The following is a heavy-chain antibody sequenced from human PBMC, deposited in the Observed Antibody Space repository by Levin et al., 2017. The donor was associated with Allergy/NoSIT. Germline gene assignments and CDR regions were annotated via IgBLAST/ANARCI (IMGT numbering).Heavy chain of an antibody. J-gene: IGHJ6*02. CDR1: GGSLSGNY. CDR2: TNRSGGT. CDR3: ARGGSVDLVVVTPDHSYYYGMDV. Sequence: SETLSLTCAVYGGSLSGNYWSWIRQAPGKGLEWIGETNRSGGTKYNPSLKSRVTISVDTSKNQFSLRLRSVTAADTAVYYCARGGSVDLVVVTPDHSYYYGMDVWGQGTTVTVSS. D-gene: IGHD3-22*01. V-gene: IGHV4-34*01.